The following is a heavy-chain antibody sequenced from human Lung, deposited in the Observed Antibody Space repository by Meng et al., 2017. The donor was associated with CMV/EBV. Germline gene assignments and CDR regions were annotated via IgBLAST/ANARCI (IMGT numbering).Heavy chain of an antibody. J-gene: IGHJ6*02. V-gene: IGHV4-61*01. CDR3: ARDYGWGAVTRYYYYGMDV. D-gene: IGHD3-16*01. CDR2: IYYSGST. Sequence: LXCTVSGGSVSSGSYYWSWIRQPPGKGLEWIGYIYYSGSTNYNPSLKSRVTISVDTSKNQFTLKLSSVTAADTAVYYCARDYGWGAVTRYYYYGMDVWGQGTXVTGAS. CDR1: GGSVSSGSYY.